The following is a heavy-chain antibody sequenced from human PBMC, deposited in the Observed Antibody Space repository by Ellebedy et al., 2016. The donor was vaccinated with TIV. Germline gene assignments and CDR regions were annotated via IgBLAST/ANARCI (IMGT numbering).Heavy chain of an antibody. J-gene: IGHJ6*02. CDR1: GGSFSGYY. CDR3: ASLDRMDV. Sequence: SETLSLXXAVYGGSFSGYYWSWIRQPPGKGLEWIGEINHSGSTNYNPSLKRRVTISVDTSKNQFSLKLSSVTAADTAVYYCASLDRMDVWGQGTTVTVSS. V-gene: IGHV4-34*01. CDR2: INHSGST.